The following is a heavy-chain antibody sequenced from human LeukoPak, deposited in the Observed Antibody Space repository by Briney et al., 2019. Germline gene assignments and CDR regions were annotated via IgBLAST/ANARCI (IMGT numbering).Heavy chain of an antibody. Sequence: GGPLRLSCAASGFPLSSYNMNWVRQAPGKGLEWVSSITSSSTYIFYADSVTGRFTISRDNAKNSLYLQMNSLRAEDTAVYYCARYSGTYRDYWGQGTLVTVSS. CDR1: GFPLSSYN. V-gene: IGHV3-21*01. CDR3: ARYSGTYRDY. J-gene: IGHJ4*02. CDR2: ITSSSTYI. D-gene: IGHD1-26*01.